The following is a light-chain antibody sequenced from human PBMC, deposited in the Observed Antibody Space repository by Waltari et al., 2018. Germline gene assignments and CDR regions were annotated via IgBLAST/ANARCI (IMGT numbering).Light chain of an antibody. CDR2: ANN. J-gene: IGLJ1*01. V-gene: IGLV1-40*01. Sequence: QSVLPQPPSASGGPGQRVPIPCSGRSPSLASTPVNWYQQLPGPAPKLLIYANNPRPSGVPARFSGSKSDTSASLAITGLQAEDEADYYCQSYDSSLTDFVFGSGTRVSV. CDR3: QSYDSSLTDFV. CDR1: SPSLASTP.